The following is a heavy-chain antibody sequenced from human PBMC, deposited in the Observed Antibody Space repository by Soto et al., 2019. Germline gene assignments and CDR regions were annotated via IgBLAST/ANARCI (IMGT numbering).Heavy chain of an antibody. D-gene: IGHD3-10*01. CDR1: GDSVSSNRAA. Sequence: SQTLSLTCAISGDSVSSNRAAWNWIRQSPSRGLEWLGRTYYRSKWYNEYAVSVKSRISINPDTSKSQFSLQLNSVTPEGTAVYYCAGGSGSINYSGPGSLVTVSS. J-gene: IGHJ4*02. CDR2: TYYRSKWYN. CDR3: AGGSGSINY. V-gene: IGHV6-1*01.